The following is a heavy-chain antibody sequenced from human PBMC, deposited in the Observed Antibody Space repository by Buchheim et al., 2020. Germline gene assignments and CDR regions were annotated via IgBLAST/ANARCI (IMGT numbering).Heavy chain of an antibody. J-gene: IGHJ6*02. CDR3: ARDPSTYYDFWSGSTHGGGMDV. CDR1: GFTFSSYA. D-gene: IGHD3-3*01. Sequence: QVQLVESGGGVVQPGRSLRLSCAASGFTFSSYAMHWVRQAPGKGLEWVAVISYDGSNKYYADSAKGRFTISRDNSKNTLYLQMNRLRAEDTAVYYCARDPSTYYDFWSGSTHGGGMDVWGQGTT. CDR2: ISYDGSNK. V-gene: IGHV3-30*04.